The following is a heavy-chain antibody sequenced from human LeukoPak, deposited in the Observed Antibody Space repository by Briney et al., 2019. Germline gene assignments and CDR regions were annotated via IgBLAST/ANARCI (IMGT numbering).Heavy chain of an antibody. J-gene: IGHJ6*02. V-gene: IGHV3-53*01. CDR1: GFTVSSNY. CDR2: IYSGGST. Sequence: GGSLRLSCAASGFTVSSNYMSWVRQAPGKGLEWVSVIYSGGSTYYADSVKGRFTISRDSSKNTLYLQMNSLRAEDTAVYYCARVRRGITVVRGSSMDVWGQGTTVTVSS. D-gene: IGHD3-10*01. CDR3: ARVRRGITVVRGSSMDV.